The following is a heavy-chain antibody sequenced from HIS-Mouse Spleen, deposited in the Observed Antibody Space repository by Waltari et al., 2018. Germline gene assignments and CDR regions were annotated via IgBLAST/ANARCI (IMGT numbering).Heavy chain of an antibody. V-gene: IGHV4-59*08. J-gene: IGHJ3*02. D-gene: IGHD2-15*01. CDR1: GGSISSYY. CDR3: ARLFGGADAFDI. Sequence: QVQLQESGPGLVKPSETLPLTCPVSGGSISSYYWIWLRQPPGKGLEWIGYIYYSGSTNYNPSLKSRVTISVDTSKNQFSLKLSSVTAADTAVYYCARLFGGADAFDIWGQGTMVTVSS. CDR2: IYYSGST.